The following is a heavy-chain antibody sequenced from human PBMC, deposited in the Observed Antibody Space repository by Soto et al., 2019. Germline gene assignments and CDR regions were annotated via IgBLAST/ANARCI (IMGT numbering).Heavy chain of an antibody. Sequence: QVQLVESGGGVVQPGRSLRLSCAASGFTFSSYGMHWVRQAPGKGLEWVAVIWYDGSNKYYADSVKGRFTISRDNSKNXVXLXYNGLRAEDTVGYYCGRGEDIVLVPAASGNELYFDYWGQGTLVTVSS. CDR2: IWYDGSNK. D-gene: IGHD2-2*01. V-gene: IGHV3-33*01. CDR3: GRGEDIVLVPAASGNELYFDY. J-gene: IGHJ4*02. CDR1: GFTFSSYG.